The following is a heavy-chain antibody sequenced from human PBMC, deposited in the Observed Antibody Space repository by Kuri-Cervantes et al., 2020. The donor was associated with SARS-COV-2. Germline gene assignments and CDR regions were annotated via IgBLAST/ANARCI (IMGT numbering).Heavy chain of an antibody. J-gene: IGHJ4*02. V-gene: IGHV3-21*01. CDR1: GFTFSSYS. D-gene: IGHD5-18*01. Sequence: GGSLRLSCAASGFTFSSYSMNWVRQAPGKGLEWVSSISSSSSYIYYADSVKGRFTISRDNAKNSLYLQMNSLRAEDTAVYYCARQRDTAVDTASPFDYWGQGTLVTVSS. CDR3: ARQRDTAVDTASPFDY. CDR2: ISSSSSYI.